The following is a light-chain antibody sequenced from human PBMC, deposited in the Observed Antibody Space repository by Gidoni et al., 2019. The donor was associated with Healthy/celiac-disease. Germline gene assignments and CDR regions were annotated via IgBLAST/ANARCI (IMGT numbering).Light chain of an antibody. CDR2: EDN. Sequence: MLTQPHSVSESPGKTVTISCTRSSGSIASNYVQWYQQRPGSAPTTAIYEDNQRPSGVPDRFSGSIDSSSNSASLTISGLKTEDEADYYCQSYDSSNHWVFGGGTKLTVL. CDR1: SGSIASNY. V-gene: IGLV6-57*04. CDR3: QSYDSSNHWV. J-gene: IGLJ3*02.